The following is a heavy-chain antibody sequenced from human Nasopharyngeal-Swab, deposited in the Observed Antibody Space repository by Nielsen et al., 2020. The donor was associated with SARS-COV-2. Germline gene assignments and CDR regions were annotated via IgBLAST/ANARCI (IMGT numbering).Heavy chain of an antibody. CDR2: FYSGGTT. CDR1: GFTVSSNY. D-gene: IGHD2-2*01. CDR3: ARGSTVSSYYHYMDV. Sequence: GGSLRLSCAASGFTVSSNYMHWVRQAPGEGLEWVSAFYSGGTTYYADSVKGRVIISRDNSNNTVYLQMNSLRAEDTAVYYCARGSTVSSYYHYMDVWGKGTTVTVSS. V-gene: IGHV3-66*01. J-gene: IGHJ6*03.